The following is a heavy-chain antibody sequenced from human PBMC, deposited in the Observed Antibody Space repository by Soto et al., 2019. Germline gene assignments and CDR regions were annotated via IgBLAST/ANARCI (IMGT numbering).Heavy chain of an antibody. Sequence: GGSLRLSCAASGFTFSSYGMHWVRQAPGKGLEWVAVISYDGSNKYYADSVKGRFTISRDNSKNTLYLQMNSLRAEDTAVYYCAKDLRSNYAIYYYYYGMDVWGQGTTVTVS. D-gene: IGHD4-4*01. J-gene: IGHJ6*02. CDR3: AKDLRSNYAIYYYYYGMDV. CDR2: ISYDGSNK. CDR1: GFTFSSYG. V-gene: IGHV3-30*18.